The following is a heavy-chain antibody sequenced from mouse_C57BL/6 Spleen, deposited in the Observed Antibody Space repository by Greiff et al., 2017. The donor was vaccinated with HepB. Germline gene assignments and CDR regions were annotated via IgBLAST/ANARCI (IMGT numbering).Heavy chain of an antibody. CDR1: GYTFTSYW. CDR2: IYPGNSDT. V-gene: IGHV1-5*01. J-gene: IGHJ4*01. CDR3: TREPITTVVRYAMDY. Sequence: EVQLQQSGTVLARPGASVKMSCKTSGYTFTSYWMHWVKQRPGQGLEWIGAIYPGNSDTSYNQKFKGKAKLTAVTSASTAYMELSSLTNEDSAVYYCTREPITTVVRYAMDYWGQGTSVTVSS. D-gene: IGHD1-1*01.